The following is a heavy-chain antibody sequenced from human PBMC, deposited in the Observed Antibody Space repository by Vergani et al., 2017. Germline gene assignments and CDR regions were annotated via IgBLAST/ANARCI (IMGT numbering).Heavy chain of an antibody. V-gene: IGHV1-2*02. CDR1: GYTFTGYY. J-gene: IGHJ3*02. CDR2: INPNSGGT. CDR3: ARDRITMVRGVIITTGGAFDI. D-gene: IGHD3-10*01. Sequence: QVQLVQSGAEVKKPGASVKVSCKASGYTFTGYYMHWVRQAPGQGLEWMGWINPNSGGTNYAQKFQGRVTMTRDTSISTAYMELSRLRSDDTAVYYWARDRITMVRGVIITTGGAFDIWGQGTMVTVSS.